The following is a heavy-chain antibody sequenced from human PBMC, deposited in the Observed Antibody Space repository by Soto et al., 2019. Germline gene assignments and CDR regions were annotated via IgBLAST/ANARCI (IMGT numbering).Heavy chain of an antibody. CDR2: ISAYNGNT. D-gene: IGHD6-13*01. CDR1: GYTFTSYG. Sequence: ASVKVSCKASGYTFTSYGISWVRQAPGQGLEWMGWISAYNGNTNYAQKLQGRVTMTTDTSTSTAYMELRSLRSDDTAVYYCAKDSPYSSSWVPFDYWGQGTLVTVSS. V-gene: IGHV1-18*01. J-gene: IGHJ4*02. CDR3: AKDSPYSSSWVPFDY.